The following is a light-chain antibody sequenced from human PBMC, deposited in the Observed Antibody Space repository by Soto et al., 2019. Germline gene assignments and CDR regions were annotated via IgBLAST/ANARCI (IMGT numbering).Light chain of an antibody. V-gene: IGLV6-57*04. CDR2: EDN. J-gene: IGLJ1*01. CDR3: QSYDSSSYV. Sequence: NFMLTQPHSVSESPGKTVTISCTRSSGSIASNYVQWYQQRPGSAPPTVIYEDNERPPGVPDRFSCSIDRSSNSASLTISGLKTDDEADYYCQSYDSSSYVFGSGTKLTVL. CDR1: SGSIASNY.